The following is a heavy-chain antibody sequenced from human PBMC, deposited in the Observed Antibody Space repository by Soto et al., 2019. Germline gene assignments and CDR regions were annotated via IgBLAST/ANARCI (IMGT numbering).Heavy chain of an antibody. J-gene: IGHJ4*02. V-gene: IGHV3-23*01. Sequence: GGSLRLSCAASGFTFSSYAMSWVRQAPGKGLEWVSAISGSGGSTYYADSVKGRFTISRDNSKNTLYLQMNSLRAEDTAVYYCAKAVVVPAAIFGDYWAREPWSPSPQ. D-gene: IGHD2-2*01. CDR1: GFTFSSYA. CDR3: AKAVVVPAAIFGDY. CDR2: ISGSGGST.